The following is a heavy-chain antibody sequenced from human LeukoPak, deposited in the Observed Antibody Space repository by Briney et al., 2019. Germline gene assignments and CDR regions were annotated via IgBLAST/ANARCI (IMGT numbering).Heavy chain of an antibody. Sequence: GASVKVSCKASGYTFTNYDINWLRQATGQGLEWMGWMNPNSGSTGYAPQFQGRVTMTSDTSISTAYMDLSSLRYDDTAVYYCARASAGGPENWFGPWGQGTLVTVSS. CDR1: GYTFTNYD. CDR3: ARASAGGPENWFGP. J-gene: IGHJ5*02. V-gene: IGHV1-8*01. CDR2: MNPNSGST. D-gene: IGHD1-14*01.